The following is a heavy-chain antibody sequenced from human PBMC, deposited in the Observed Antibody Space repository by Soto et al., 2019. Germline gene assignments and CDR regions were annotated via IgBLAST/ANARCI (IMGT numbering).Heavy chain of an antibody. CDR1: GGSISSYY. V-gene: IGHV4-59*01. CDR3: ARGALGYCSSTSCYAAEGYYYYYYMDV. Sequence: SETLSLTCTVSGGSISSYYWSWIRQPPGKGLEWIGYIYYSGSTNYNPSLKRRVTISVDTSKNQFSLKLSSVTAADTAVYYCARGALGYCSSTSCYAAEGYYYYYYMDVWGKGTTVTVSS. CDR2: IYYSGST. J-gene: IGHJ6*03. D-gene: IGHD2-2*01.